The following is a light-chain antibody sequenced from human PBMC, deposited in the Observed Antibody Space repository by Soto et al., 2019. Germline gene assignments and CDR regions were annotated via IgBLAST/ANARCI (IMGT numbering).Light chain of an antibody. J-gene: IGLJ2*01. Sequence: QSALTQPRSVSGSLGQSVTISCTGTSSDVGGYNYVSWYQQHPGKAPKLMIYDVNNRPSGVPDRFSGSKSGNRASLTISGLQAEDEADYYCCSYAGSYTLVFGGGTKVTVL. V-gene: IGLV2-11*01. CDR2: DVN. CDR1: SSDVGGYNY. CDR3: CSYAGSYTLV.